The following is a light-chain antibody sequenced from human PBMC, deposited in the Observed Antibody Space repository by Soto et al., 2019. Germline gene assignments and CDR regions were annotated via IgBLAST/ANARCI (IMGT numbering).Light chain of an antibody. CDR1: QTVTDY. CDR3: QQSDSTPIT. Sequence: DIQMTQSPSSLSASVADRVTITCRAGQTVTDYLNWYQQKPGKAPKLLIYAASSLQSGVPSRFSGSGSGTDFTLTISSLEPEDFATYYCQQSDSTPITFGQGTRLEIK. CDR2: AAS. V-gene: IGKV1-39*01. J-gene: IGKJ5*01.